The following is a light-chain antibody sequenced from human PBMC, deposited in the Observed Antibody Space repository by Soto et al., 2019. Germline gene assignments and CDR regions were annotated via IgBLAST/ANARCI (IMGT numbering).Light chain of an antibody. J-gene: IGKJ5*01. CDR2: AAS. CDR1: QGIRND. Sequence: DIQMTQSPSSLSASVGDRVTITCRASQGIRNDLGWYQQKPGKAPKLLIYAASSRATGSPDRFSGGGSGTDFTLTISRLEPEDFAVYYCQQYGYSPITFGQGTRLEIK. V-gene: IGKV1-17*01. CDR3: QQYGYSPIT.